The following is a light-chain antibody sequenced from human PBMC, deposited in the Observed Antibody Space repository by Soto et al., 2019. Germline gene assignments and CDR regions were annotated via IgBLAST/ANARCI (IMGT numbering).Light chain of an antibody. Sequence: EVVLTQSPATLSLSPGERATLSCRASENVRTFVDWYQQKPGQAPRLLIYGASNRATGIPARFSGSGSGTDFTLTISNLEPEDFAVYYCQQYGTSPPYTFGQGTKLEIK. CDR3: QQYGTSPPYT. CDR2: GAS. V-gene: IGKV3-11*01. J-gene: IGKJ2*01. CDR1: ENVRTF.